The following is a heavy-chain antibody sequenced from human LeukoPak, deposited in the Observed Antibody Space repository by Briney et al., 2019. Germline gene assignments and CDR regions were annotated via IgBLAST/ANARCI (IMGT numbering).Heavy chain of an antibody. CDR1: GFTFSSYW. CDR2: ISSSSSYI. CDR3: ARDRQLWLRVRYYYMDV. J-gene: IGHJ6*03. D-gene: IGHD5-18*01. Sequence: PGGSLRLSCAASGFTFSSYWMSWVRQAPGKGLEWVSSISSSSSYIYYADSVKGRFTISRDNAKNSLYLQMNSLRAEDTAVYYCARDRQLWLRVRYYYMDVWGKGTTVTVSS. V-gene: IGHV3-21*01.